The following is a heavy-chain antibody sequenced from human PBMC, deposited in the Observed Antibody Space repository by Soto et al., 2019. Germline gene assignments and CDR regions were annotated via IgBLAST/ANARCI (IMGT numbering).Heavy chain of an antibody. V-gene: IGHV1-69*01. CDR3: ARGQLLTARWFDP. CDR1: GGTFSSYA. CDR2: IIPIFGTA. D-gene: IGHD6-6*01. Sequence: QVQLVQSGAEVKKPGSSVKVSCKASGGTFSSYAISWVRQAPGQGLEWMGGIIPIFGTANYAQKFQGRVTITADEATRHAYMELSSLRSEDTAVYYRARGQLLTARWFDPWGQGTLVTVSS. J-gene: IGHJ5*02.